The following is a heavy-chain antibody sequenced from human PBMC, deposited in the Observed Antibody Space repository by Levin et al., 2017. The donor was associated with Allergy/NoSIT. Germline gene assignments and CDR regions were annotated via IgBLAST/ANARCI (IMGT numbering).Heavy chain of an antibody. Sequence: SETLSLTCTVSGGSISSYYWSWIRQPPGKGLEWIGYIYYSGSTNYNPSLKSRVTISVDTSKNQFSLKLSSVTAADTAVYYCARMYRSSTSCYAGMGLNWFDPWGQGTLVTVSS. J-gene: IGHJ5*02. CDR1: GGSISSYY. V-gene: IGHV4-59*01. CDR3: ARMYRSSTSCYAGMGLNWFDP. CDR2: IYYSGST. D-gene: IGHD2-2*01.